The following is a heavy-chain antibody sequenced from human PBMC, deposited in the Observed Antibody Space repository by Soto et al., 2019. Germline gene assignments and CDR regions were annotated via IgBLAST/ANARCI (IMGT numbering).Heavy chain of an antibody. J-gene: IGHJ4*02. V-gene: IGHV3-7*01. D-gene: IGHD3-22*01. CDR1: GFTFSSYW. CDR2: IKQDGSEK. CDR3: ARSLLFDSSGYYFDY. Sequence: GGSLRLSCAASGFTFSSYWMSWVRQAPGKGLEWVANIKQDGSEKYYVDSVKGRFTISRDNDKNSLYLQMNSLRAEDTAVYYCARSLLFDSSGYYFDYWGQGTLVTVSS.